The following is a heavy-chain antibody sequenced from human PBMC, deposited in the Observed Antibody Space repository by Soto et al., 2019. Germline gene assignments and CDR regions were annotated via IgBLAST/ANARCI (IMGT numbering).Heavy chain of an antibody. Sequence: GGAPRICCAACGVLVCNYCMDGVRQEPGKGPEWVALVSHDGRNKYYADSVRGRLTISRDNSKNTLYLEMNSLRVEDTAVYYCARDPHVRSASSPAYWGHGTLVTVSS. J-gene: IGHJ4*01. CDR3: ARDPHVRSASSPAY. D-gene: IGHD1-26*01. CDR2: VSHDGRNK. CDR1: GVLVCNYC. V-gene: IGHV3-30*03.